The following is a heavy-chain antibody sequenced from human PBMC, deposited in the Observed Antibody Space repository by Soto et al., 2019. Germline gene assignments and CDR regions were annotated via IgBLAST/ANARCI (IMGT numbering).Heavy chain of an antibody. J-gene: IGHJ2*01. Sequence: SETPSLSCAVYGCSICSGDYYWSWIRQPPGKGLEWIGHIYYSGSTYYNPSLKSRVTISVDTSKNQFSLKLSSVTAADTAVYYCARALGCTNGVCYSGFGELLQPYWYFDLWGRGTLVTVSS. D-gene: IGHD2-8*01. CDR3: ARALGCTNGVCYSGFGELLQPYWYFDL. CDR1: GCSICSGDYY. CDR2: IYYSGST. V-gene: IGHV4-30-4*01.